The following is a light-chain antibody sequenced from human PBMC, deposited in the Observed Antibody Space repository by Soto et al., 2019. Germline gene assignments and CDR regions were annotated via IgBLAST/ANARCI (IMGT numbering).Light chain of an antibody. CDR2: DVN. CDR1: TSDIGRYNF. CDR3: SSYSDTSRVV. V-gene: IGLV2-14*03. J-gene: IGLJ2*01. Sequence: QSALTQPASVSGSPGQSIAISCTGTTSDIGRYNFVSWYQQHPGTAPKLMICDVNVRPSGVVSRFSGSKSGNTASLTISGLQAEDEADYYCSSYSDTSRVVFGGGTKLTVL.